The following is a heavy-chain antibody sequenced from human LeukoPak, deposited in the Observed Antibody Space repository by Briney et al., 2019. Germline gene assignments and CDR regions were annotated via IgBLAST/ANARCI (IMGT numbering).Heavy chain of an antibody. V-gene: IGHV3-43*02. J-gene: IGHJ4*02. Sequence: PGGSLRLSCAASGFTFDGYAMHWVRQAPGKGPEWVSLISGDGGSTYYADSVKGRFTISRDNSKNSLYLQMNSLRTEDTALYYCAKDNDYYDSSGTFDYWGQGTLVTVSS. CDR3: AKDNDYYDSSGTFDY. CDR1: GFTFDGYA. D-gene: IGHD3-22*01. CDR2: ISGDGGST.